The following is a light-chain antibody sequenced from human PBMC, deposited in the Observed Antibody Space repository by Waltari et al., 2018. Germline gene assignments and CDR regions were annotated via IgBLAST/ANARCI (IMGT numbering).Light chain of an antibody. J-gene: IGKJ1*01. CDR2: GAS. CDR3: HQYNNWPRT. Sequence: EIVMTQSPATLSVSPGERATLSCRASQSVGSKLAWYQQKPGQAPRLLIYGASTRATGIPARFSGSGSGTEFTLTISSLQSEDFAAYYCHQYNNWPRTFGQGTKVEIK. V-gene: IGKV3-15*01. CDR1: QSVGSK.